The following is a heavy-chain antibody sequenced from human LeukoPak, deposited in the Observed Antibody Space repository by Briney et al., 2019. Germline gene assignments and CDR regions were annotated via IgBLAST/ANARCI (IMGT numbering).Heavy chain of an antibody. CDR1: GGSISSYY. Sequence: SETLSLTCTVSGGSISSYYWSWIRQPPGKGLEWIGYIYYSGSINYNPSLKSRVTISVDTSKNQFSLKLNSVTAADTAVYYCARSADDSGWYYFDYWGQGSLVTVSS. J-gene: IGHJ4*02. CDR3: ARSADDSGWYYFDY. V-gene: IGHV4-59*08. CDR2: IYYSGSI. D-gene: IGHD6-19*01.